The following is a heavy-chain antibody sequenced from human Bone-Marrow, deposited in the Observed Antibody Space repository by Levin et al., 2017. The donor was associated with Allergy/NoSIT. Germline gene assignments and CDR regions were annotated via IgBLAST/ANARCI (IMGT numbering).Heavy chain of an antibody. CDR1: GGTFSSYA. V-gene: IGHV1-69*04. CDR2: IIPILGIA. Sequence: KISCKASGGTFSSYAISWVRQAPGQGLEWMGRIIPILGIANYAQKFQGRVTITADKSTSTAYMELSSLRSEDTAVYYCARDLLGYCSGGSCYPYWGQGTLVTVSS. D-gene: IGHD2-15*01. CDR3: ARDLLGYCSGGSCYPY. J-gene: IGHJ4*02.